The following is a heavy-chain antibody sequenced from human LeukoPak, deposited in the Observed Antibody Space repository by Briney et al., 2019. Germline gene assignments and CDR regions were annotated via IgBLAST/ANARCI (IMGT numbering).Heavy chain of an antibody. CDR2: IYKSGST. Sequence: GGSLRLSCAASGFTVSSHYMSWVRQAPGKGLEWVSVIYKSGSTYYADSVKGRFTISRDSSKNTLYLQMSSLRGDDTAVYYCARIEEYSSSWFGGGYFDHWGQGTLVTASS. J-gene: IGHJ4*02. CDR1: GFTVSSHY. CDR3: ARIEEYSSSWFGGGYFDH. D-gene: IGHD6-13*01. V-gene: IGHV3-66*02.